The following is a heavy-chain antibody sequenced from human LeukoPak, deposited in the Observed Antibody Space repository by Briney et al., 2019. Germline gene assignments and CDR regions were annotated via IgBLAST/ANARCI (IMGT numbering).Heavy chain of an antibody. V-gene: IGHV4-4*07. D-gene: IGHD3-16*01. J-gene: IGHJ4*02. CDR2: IHSSGSS. Sequence: PSETLSLTCTVSGGSITGYYWAWIRQPAGQGLEWIGRIHSSGSSHYNPSLKSPVTISVDRSKNQFSLELSSVTAADTAVYYCARSSYGHFDHWGQGTLVTVSA. CDR1: GGSITGYY. CDR3: ARSSYGHFDH.